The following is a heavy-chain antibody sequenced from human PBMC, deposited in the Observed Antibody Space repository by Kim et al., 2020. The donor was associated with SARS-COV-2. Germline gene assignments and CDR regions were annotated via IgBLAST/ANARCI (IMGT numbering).Heavy chain of an antibody. J-gene: IGHJ6*02. Sequence: GGSLRLSCAASGFTFSGSAMHWVRQASGKGLEWIGRIRSKVNNYATTYAVSMKGRFTISRDDSKKTTYLQMNSLGTEDTAMYYRTLEGDHYGMAVWGQGTTVTVAS. CDR2: IRSKVNNYAT. V-gene: IGHV3-73*01. CDR1: GFTFSGSA. D-gene: IGHD1-1*01. CDR3: TLEGDHYGMAV.